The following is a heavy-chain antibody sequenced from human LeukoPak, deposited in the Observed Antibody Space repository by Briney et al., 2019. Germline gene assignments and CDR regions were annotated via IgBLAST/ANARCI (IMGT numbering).Heavy chain of an antibody. Sequence: PSETLSLTCTVSGDSISSGDYYWSWIRQPAEKGLEWIGRIYTSGSTNYNPSLKSRVTISVDTSKNQFSLKLTSVTAADTAVHYCARGPYKYDGSGAFDIWGQGTMVTVSS. V-gene: IGHV4-61*02. CDR1: GDSISSGDYY. D-gene: IGHD3-22*01. CDR3: ARGPYKYDGSGAFDI. J-gene: IGHJ3*02. CDR2: IYTSGST.